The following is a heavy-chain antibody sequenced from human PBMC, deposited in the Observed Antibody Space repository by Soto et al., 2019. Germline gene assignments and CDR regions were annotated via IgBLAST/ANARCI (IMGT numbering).Heavy chain of an antibody. J-gene: IGHJ4*02. CDR2: IYYSGTT. CDR1: GGSIITGDHY. D-gene: IGHD3-22*01. CDR3: ATYYDSSGPTFDF. V-gene: IGHV4-31*03. Sequence: PSETLSLTCTVSGGSIITGDHYWSWVHQLPGKGLKWIGYIYYSGTTYENPSLRSRLTMSLDTSKNQFSLRLSSVTAADTAVYYCATYYDSSGPTFDFWGQGTPVTVSS.